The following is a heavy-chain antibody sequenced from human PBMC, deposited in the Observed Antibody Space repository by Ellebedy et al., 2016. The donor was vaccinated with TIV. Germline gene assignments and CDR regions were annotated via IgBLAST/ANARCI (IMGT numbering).Heavy chain of an antibody. CDR1: GGTFSSYA. V-gene: IGHV1-69*13. CDR2: IIPIFGTA. D-gene: IGHD3-9*01. CDR3: AREGPDDILTGAYYYYGMDV. J-gene: IGHJ6*02. Sequence: ASVKVSCKASGGTFSSYAISWVRQAPGQGLEWMGGIIPIFGTANYAQKFQGRVTITADESTSTAYMELRSLRSDDTAVYYCAREGPDDILTGAYYYYGMDVWGQGTTVTVSS.